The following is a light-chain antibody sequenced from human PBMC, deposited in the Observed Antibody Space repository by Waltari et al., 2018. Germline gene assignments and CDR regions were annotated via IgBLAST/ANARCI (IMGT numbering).Light chain of an antibody. CDR1: TIDLGGYKY. J-gene: IGLJ2*01. CDR2: DVN. Sequence: QSALTQPASVSGSPGQSITISCTGPTIDLGGYKYVSWYQQHPGKAPKLIIYDVNNRPSGVSNRFSGSKSANTASLTISGLQAEDEADYYCNSFTLGTALLVFGGGTKLTVL. CDR3: NSFTLGTALLV. V-gene: IGLV2-14*03.